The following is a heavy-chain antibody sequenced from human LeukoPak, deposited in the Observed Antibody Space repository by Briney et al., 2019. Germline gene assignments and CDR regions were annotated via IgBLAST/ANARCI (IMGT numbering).Heavy chain of an antibody. D-gene: IGHD3-3*01. CDR2: ISAYNGNT. J-gene: IGHJ4*02. V-gene: IGHV1-18*04. Sequence: GASVKVSCKASGYTFTSYGISWVRQAPGQGLEWMGWISAYNGNTNYAQKLQGRVTMTTDTSTSTAYMELRSLRSDDTAVYYCARSGPVVLRFLEWLFDYWGQGTLVTVSS. CDR3: ARSGPVVLRFLEWLFDY. CDR1: GYTFTSYG.